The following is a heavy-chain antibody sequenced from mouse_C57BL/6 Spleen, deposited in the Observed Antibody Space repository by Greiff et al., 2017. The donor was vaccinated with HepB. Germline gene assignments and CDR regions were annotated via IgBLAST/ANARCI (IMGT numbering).Heavy chain of an antibody. CDR2: ISDGGSYT. Sequence: EVMLVESGGGLVKPGGSLKLSCAASGFTFSSYAMSWVRQTPEKRLEWVATISDGGSYTYYPDNVKGRFTISRDNAKNNLYLQMSHLKSEDTAMYYCAREDSTRFDYWGKGTTLTVSS. J-gene: IGHJ2*01. CDR1: GFTFSSYA. CDR3: AREDSTRFDY. V-gene: IGHV5-4*01.